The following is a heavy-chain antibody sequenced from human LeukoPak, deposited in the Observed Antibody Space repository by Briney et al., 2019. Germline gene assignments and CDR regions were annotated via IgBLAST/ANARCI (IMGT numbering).Heavy chain of an antibody. Sequence: SETLSLTCTVSGGSISSGGYYWSWIRQHPGKGLEWIGYIYYSGSTYYNPSLKSRVTISVDTSKNQFSLKLSSVTSAATAVYYCATGRLTVNCYYYMDVWGKGTTLTVS. V-gene: IGHV4-31*03. D-gene: IGHD4-11*01. J-gene: IGHJ6*03. CDR1: GGSISSGGYY. CDR3: ATGRLTVNCYYYMDV. CDR2: IYYSGST.